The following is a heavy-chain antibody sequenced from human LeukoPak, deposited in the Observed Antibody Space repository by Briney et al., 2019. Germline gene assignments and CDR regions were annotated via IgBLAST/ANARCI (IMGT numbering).Heavy chain of an antibody. J-gene: IGHJ5*02. CDR2: IQYDESLK. CDR3: AKDQGVVGSYDA. CDR1: GFTFSRVG. Sequence: PGGSLRLSCEASGFTFSRVGMNWVRQAPGKGLEWVAFIQYDESLKCYLGSVKGRFATSRDNSKNTVYLQMNSLRVEDTAVYYCAKDQGVVGSYDAWGQGTLVTVSS. V-gene: IGHV3-30*02. D-gene: IGHD3-10*01.